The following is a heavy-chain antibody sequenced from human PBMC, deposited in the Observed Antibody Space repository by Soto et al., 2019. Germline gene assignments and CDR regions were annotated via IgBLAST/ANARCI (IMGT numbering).Heavy chain of an antibody. Sequence: PGGSLRLSCAASGFTFSSYAMHWVRQAPGKGLEWVAVISYDGSNKYYADSVKGRFTISRDNSKNTLYLQMNSLRAEDTAVYYCARDQRNNWNNGFDWGQGTLVTVSS. CDR3: ARDQRNNWNNGFD. J-gene: IGHJ4*02. D-gene: IGHD1-20*01. V-gene: IGHV3-30-3*01. CDR2: ISYDGSNK. CDR1: GFTFSSYA.